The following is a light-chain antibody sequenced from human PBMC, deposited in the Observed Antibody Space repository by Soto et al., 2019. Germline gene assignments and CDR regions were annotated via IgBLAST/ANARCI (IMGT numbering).Light chain of an antibody. J-gene: IGKJ2*01. V-gene: IGKV4-1*01. CDR2: WAS. Sequence: DVVVTQSPETLAVSLGERAAINCKSSQNLLFSSNNKNSLAWYQQRPGQPPKLLIYWASTRESGAPDRFSGSGSGKDFTLTISSLQAEDVAVYYCQQYHTTPNTFGQGTKLEIK. CDR1: QNLLFSSNNKNS. CDR3: QQYHTTPNT.